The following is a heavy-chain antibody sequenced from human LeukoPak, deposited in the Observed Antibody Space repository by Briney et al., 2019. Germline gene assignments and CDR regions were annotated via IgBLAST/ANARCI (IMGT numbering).Heavy chain of an antibody. CDR2: SYYSGST. CDR3: ARGNRPLRSGSYFKGWFDP. D-gene: IGHD1-26*01. Sequence: SETLSLTCTVSGGSISTSNYYWGWIRQPPWKGLEWMGRSYYSGSTYYNPSLKSRVTISVYTSKDQFSLKLRSVTAADTAVYYCARGNRPLRSGSYFKGWFDPWGQGTLVTVSS. J-gene: IGHJ5*02. V-gene: IGHV4-39*07. CDR1: GGSISTSNYY.